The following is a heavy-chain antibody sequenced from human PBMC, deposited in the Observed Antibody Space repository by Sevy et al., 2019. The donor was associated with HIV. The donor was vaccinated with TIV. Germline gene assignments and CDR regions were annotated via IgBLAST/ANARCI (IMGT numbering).Heavy chain of an antibody. CDR2: ILYTGST. J-gene: IGHJ5*01. CDR1: GDSMNTYY. Sequence: SETLSLTCTVTGDSMNTYYWAWIRQPPGKSLEWVGYILYTGSTEYSPSLKSRVTIALDMSKNEVTLRLSSVTAADTAVYYCARLVPGVYWFDSWGQGRLVTVSS. D-gene: IGHD2-8*02. CDR3: ARLVPGVYWFDS. V-gene: IGHV4-59*01.